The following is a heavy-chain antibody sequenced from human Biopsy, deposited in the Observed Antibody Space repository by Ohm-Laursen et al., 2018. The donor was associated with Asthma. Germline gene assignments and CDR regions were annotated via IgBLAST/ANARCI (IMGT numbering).Heavy chain of an antibody. Sequence: TQTLTLTCTFSGFSLKIGAVGVGWIRQPPGKAPKCLAVIYWIDDKHYSPSLRNRLTVSKDTSRRQVVLKMTNMDPVDTGTYFCARAVQSDDFVTGYYNSYFDFWGQGSLVSVSS. CDR3: ARAVQSDDFVTGYYNSYFDF. V-gene: IGHV2-5*01. D-gene: IGHD3-9*01. J-gene: IGHJ4*01. CDR2: IYWIDDK. CDR1: GFSLKIGAVG.